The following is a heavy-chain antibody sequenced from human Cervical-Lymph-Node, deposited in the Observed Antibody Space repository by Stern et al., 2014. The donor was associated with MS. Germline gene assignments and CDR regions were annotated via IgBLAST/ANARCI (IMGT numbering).Heavy chain of an antibody. CDR3: ARGGEEWELYFDY. D-gene: IGHD1-26*01. Sequence: QLQLQESGPGLVKPSETLSLTCTVSGGSVSSGSYYWSWIRPPPWKGLELIGYIYYSGSTNYNPSHKSRVTISVATSKNQFSLKLSSVTAADTAVYYCARGGEEWELYFDYWGQGTLVTVSS. CDR2: IYYSGST. V-gene: IGHV4-61*01. CDR1: GGSVSSGSYY. J-gene: IGHJ4*02.